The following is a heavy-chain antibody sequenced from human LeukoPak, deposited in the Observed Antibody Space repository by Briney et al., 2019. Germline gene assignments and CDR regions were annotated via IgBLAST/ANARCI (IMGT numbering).Heavy chain of an antibody. Sequence: GGSLRLSCAASEFTFSNYAMTWVRQAPGKGLEWVSGISPSGVTTYYADSVQGRFTISRDNSKSTLYLQMNSLSPEDTAIYYCAKSLPLAGRRPFFFDYWGQGTLVTVSS. CDR3: AKSLPLAGRRPFFFDY. J-gene: IGHJ4*02. V-gene: IGHV3-23*01. D-gene: IGHD6-19*01. CDR2: ISPSGVTT. CDR1: EFTFSNYA.